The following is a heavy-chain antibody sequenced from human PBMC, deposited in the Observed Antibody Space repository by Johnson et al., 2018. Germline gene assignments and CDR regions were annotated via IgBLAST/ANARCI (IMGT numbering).Heavy chain of an antibody. CDR1: GFTFDDYA. V-gene: IGHV3-20*04. D-gene: IGHD6-19*01. CDR3: ARDSPGGGWPLDAFDI. J-gene: IGHJ3*02. CDR2: INWNGCSP. Sequence: VQLVESGGGLVKXGGSLRLXCAASGFTFDDYAMHWVRQAPGKGLEWVSGINWNGCSPGYADSVQGRFTISRDNAKNSLYLQMNSLRAEDMAVYYCARDSPGGGWPLDAFDIWGQGTMVTVSS.